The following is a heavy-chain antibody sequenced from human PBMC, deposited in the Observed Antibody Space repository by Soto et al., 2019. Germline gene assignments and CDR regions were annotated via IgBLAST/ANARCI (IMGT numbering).Heavy chain of an antibody. Sequence: QITLKESGPTLVKPTQPLTLTCTFSGFSLSTSGVGVGWIRQPPGKALEWLALIYWNDDKRYSPSLKTRVTITKDTSKNQVVLTMTNMDPVDTATYYCARSIAATTYYYYYGMDVWGQGTTVTVSS. CDR3: ARSIAATTYYYYYGMDV. V-gene: IGHV2-5*01. CDR1: GFSLSTSGVG. D-gene: IGHD6-25*01. CDR2: IYWNDDK. J-gene: IGHJ6*02.